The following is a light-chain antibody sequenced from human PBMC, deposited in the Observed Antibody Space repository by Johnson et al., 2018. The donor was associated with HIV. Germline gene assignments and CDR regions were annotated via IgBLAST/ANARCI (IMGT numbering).Light chain of an antibody. Sequence: HSVLTQPPSVSAAPGQKVTISCSGSSSNIGNNYVSWYQHLPGTAPKLLIYDNNKRPSGIPGRFSGSKSGTSAALDIAGLQTGDEADYYCGTWDSSLTVGVFGSGTKVTVL. V-gene: IGLV1-51*01. J-gene: IGLJ1*01. CDR3: GTWDSSLTVGV. CDR1: SSNIGNNY. CDR2: DNN.